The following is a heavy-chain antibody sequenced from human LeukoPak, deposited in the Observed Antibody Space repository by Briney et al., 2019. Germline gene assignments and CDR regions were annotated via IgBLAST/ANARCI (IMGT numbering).Heavy chain of an antibody. J-gene: IGHJ5*02. CDR3: ASGGWSWFDP. CDR2: IHHSGST. V-gene: IGHV4-34*01. Sequence: SEALSLTCAVYGGSFSGFYWSWIRQPPGKGLEWIGEIHHSGSTNYNPSLKSRVTISVDTSKNQFSLKLSSVTAADTAVYYCASGGWSWFDPWGQGTLVTVSS. CDR1: GGSFSGFY. D-gene: IGHD2-15*01.